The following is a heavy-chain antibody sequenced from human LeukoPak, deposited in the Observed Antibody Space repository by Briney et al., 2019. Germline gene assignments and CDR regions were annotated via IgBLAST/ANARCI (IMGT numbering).Heavy chain of an antibody. CDR3: AKEARGYCTNGVCYGGIDY. CDR2: IWYGGSNK. J-gene: IGHJ4*02. CDR1: GFTFSSYA. D-gene: IGHD2-8*01. V-gene: IGHV3-30*02. Sequence: GGSLRLSCAASGFTFSSYAMHWVRQAPGKGLEWVAVIWYGGSNKYYADSVKGRFTISRDNSKNTLYLQMNSLRAEDTAVYYCAKEARGYCTNGVCYGGIDYWGQGTLVTVSS.